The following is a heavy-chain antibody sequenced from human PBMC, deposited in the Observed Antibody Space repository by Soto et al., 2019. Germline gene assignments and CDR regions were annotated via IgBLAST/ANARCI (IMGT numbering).Heavy chain of an antibody. CDR1: GGSISSSSYY. D-gene: IGHD1-1*01. Sequence: QLQLQESGPGLVKPSETLSLTCTVSGGSISSSSYYWGWIRQPPGKGLEWIGSIYYSGSTYYNPSLKSRVTISVDTSKNQFSLKLSSVTAADTAVYYCARLRRGTGSYGMDVWGQGTTVTVSS. CDR3: ARLRRGTGSYGMDV. V-gene: IGHV4-39*01. CDR2: IYYSGST. J-gene: IGHJ6*02.